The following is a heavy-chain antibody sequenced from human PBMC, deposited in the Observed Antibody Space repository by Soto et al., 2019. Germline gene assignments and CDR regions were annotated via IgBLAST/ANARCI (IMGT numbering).Heavy chain of an antibody. CDR2: MNPNSGNT. V-gene: IGHV1-8*01. J-gene: IGHJ4*02. CDR3: AGGPVGCSSTSCHFDY. Sequence: ASVKVSCKASGYTFTSYDINWVRQATGQGLEWMGWMNPNSGNTGYAQKFQGRVTMTRNTSISTAYMELSSLRSEDTAVYYCAGGPVGCSSTSCHFDYWGQGTLVTVSS. CDR1: GYTFTSYD. D-gene: IGHD2-2*01.